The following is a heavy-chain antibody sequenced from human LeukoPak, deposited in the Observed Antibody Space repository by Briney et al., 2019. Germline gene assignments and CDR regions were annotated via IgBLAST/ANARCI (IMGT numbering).Heavy chain of an antibody. CDR3: ARDRTVTTFDS. Sequence: GGSLRLSCAASGFTFGSYWMSWVRQAPGKGLEWVANIKQDGSQRYYVDSVKGRFTISRDNAKNSLYLQMISLRVEDTALYYCARDRTVTTFDSWGQGTLVTVSS. J-gene: IGHJ4*02. V-gene: IGHV3-7*01. CDR2: IKQDGSQR. CDR1: GFTFGSYW. D-gene: IGHD4-17*01.